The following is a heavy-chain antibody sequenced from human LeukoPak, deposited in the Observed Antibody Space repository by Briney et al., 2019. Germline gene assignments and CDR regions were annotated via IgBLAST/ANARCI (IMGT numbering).Heavy chain of an antibody. D-gene: IGHD2-21*02. CDR1: GGTFSSYA. J-gene: IGHJ4*02. CDR2: IIPIFGTA. CDR3: ARDSDYGVVTAILRD. Sequence: SVKVSWKASGGTFSSYAISWVRQAPGQGLEWMGGIIPIFGTANYAQKFQGRVTITADESTSTAYMELSSLRSEDTAVYYCARDSDYGVVTAILRDWGQGTLVTVSS. V-gene: IGHV1-69*13.